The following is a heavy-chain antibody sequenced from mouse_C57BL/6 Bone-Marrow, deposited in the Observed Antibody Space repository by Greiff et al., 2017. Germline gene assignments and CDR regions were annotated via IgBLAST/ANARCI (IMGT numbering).Heavy chain of an antibody. D-gene: IGHD4-1*01. V-gene: IGHV1-81*01. J-gene: IGHJ2*01. CDR1: GYTFTSYG. CDR2: IYPRSGHT. Sequence: VQLVESGAELARPGASVKLSCKASGYTFTSYGISWVKQRTGQGLEWIGEIYPRSGHTYYNEKFKGKATLTADKSSSTAYMELRSLTSEDSAVYVCERNGDGRDYFDYWGQGTTLTVSS. CDR3: ERNGDGRDYFDY.